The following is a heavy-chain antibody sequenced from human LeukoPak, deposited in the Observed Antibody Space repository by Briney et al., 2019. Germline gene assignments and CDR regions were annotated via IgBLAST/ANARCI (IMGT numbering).Heavy chain of an antibody. CDR1: GGSMTNTNYF. D-gene: IGHD6-19*01. J-gene: IGHJ6*03. Sequence: SETLSLTCSVSGGSMTNTNYFWGWIRQPPGKGLEWIASMYYSGSTDYNPSLQSRVTTSMDTSKNQFSLKLSSVTAADTAVYYCAREPGYSSGWFSIRGGYYYYMDVWGKGTTVTISS. CDR2: MYYSGST. V-gene: IGHV4-39*07. CDR3: AREPGYSSGWFSIRGGYYYYMDV.